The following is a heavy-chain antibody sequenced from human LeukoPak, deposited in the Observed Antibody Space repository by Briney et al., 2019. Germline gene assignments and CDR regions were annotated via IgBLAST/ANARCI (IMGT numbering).Heavy chain of an antibody. Sequence: GRSLRLSCAASGFSFSNYGMSWVRQAPGEGLEWVSAISDSTWYADSVKGRFTISRDSSQNTVYLQMNSLRAEDTAVYYCAKDRRSYGGTSFDSWGQGTLVTVSS. CDR3: AKDRRSYGGTSFDS. D-gene: IGHD4-23*01. CDR2: ISDST. J-gene: IGHJ4*02. V-gene: IGHV3-23*01. CDR1: GFSFSNYG.